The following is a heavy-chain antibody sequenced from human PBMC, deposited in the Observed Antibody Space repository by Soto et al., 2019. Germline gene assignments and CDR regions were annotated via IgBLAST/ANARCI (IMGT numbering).Heavy chain of an antibody. Sequence: GGSLRLSCAASGFTFSSYEMNWVRQAPGQGLEWVSYISDSGGTVYYADSVKGRFTVSRDNAQNSVYLQMNSLRTEDTAVYYCARDLLHYDFWSGYSAYFDYGMDVWGPGTTVTVSS. V-gene: IGHV3-48*03. CDR2: ISDSGGTV. CDR3: ARDLLHYDFWSGYSAYFDYGMDV. CDR1: GFTFSSYE. D-gene: IGHD3-3*01. J-gene: IGHJ6*02.